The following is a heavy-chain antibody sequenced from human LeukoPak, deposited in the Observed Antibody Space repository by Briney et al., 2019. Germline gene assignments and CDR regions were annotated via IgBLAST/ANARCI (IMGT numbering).Heavy chain of an antibody. J-gene: IGHJ4*02. D-gene: IGHD3-22*01. CDR1: GRSISSGSYY. Sequence: PSQTLSLTCTVSGRSISSGSYYWSWIRQPAGKGLEWIGRIYTSGSTNYNPSLKSRVTISVDTSKNQFSLKLSSVTAADTAVYYCARDHYYDSSGYYVGLGFDYWGQGTLVTVSS. CDR3: ARDHYYDSSGYYVGLGFDY. CDR2: IYTSGST. V-gene: IGHV4-61*02.